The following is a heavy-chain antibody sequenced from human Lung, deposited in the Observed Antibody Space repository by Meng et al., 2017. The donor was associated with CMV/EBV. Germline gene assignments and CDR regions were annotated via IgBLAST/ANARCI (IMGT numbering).Heavy chain of an antibody. CDR2: INHSGTT. D-gene: IGHD3-3*01. CDR3: ARCFRGGGTQRRFGVFRSSYFFDY. Sequence: SETLSLTCAVYGGSFSGYCWSWIRQPPGKGLEWIGEINHSGTTNYNPSLESRVTISADTSKNQFSLKLSSVTAADTAVYYCARCFRGGGTQRRFGVFRSSYFFDYWGLGXLVTVSS. J-gene: IGHJ4*02. V-gene: IGHV4-34*01. CDR1: GGSFSGYC.